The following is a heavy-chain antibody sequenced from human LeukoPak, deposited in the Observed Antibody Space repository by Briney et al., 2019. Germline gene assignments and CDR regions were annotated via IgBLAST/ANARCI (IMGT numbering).Heavy chain of an antibody. CDR2: ISSSSSYI. CDR1: GFTFSSYS. D-gene: IGHD5/OR15-5a*01. V-gene: IGHV3-21*01. J-gene: IGHJ3*02. CDR3: ARDSDFSVAFDI. Sequence: GSLRLSCAASGFTFSSYSMNWVRQAPVKELEWVSSISSSSSYIYYADSVKGRFTISRDNAKNSLYLQMNSLRAEDTAVYYCARDSDFSVAFDIWGQGTMVTVSS.